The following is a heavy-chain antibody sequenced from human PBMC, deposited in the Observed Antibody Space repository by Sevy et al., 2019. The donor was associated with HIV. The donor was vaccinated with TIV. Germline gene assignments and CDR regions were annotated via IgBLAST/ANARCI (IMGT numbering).Heavy chain of an antibody. CDR3: ARAIAVAGYLIFDY. Sequence: WETLSLTCTVSGGSISSYYWSWIRQPAGKALEWIGRIYTRGSTNYNPSLKSRVTMSVDTSNNQFSLKLSSVTAADTAVYYCARAIAVAGYLIFDYWGQGTLVTVSS. D-gene: IGHD6-19*01. CDR1: GGSISSYY. J-gene: IGHJ4*02. V-gene: IGHV4-4*07. CDR2: IYTRGST.